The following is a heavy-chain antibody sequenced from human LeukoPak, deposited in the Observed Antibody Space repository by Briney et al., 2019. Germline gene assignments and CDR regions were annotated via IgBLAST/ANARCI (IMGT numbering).Heavy chain of an antibody. Sequence: SVKVCCKASGRTFSSDAISWVRQAPGQGLERMGGIITIFRTANYAQSVQGTVTITTDESTSPAYRELSSLRSEDTAVYYCARAQIGYSSGWYETAGGWHFDYWGQGTLVTVSS. CDR1: GRTFSSDA. CDR2: IITIFRTA. D-gene: IGHD6-19*01. V-gene: IGHV1-69*05. J-gene: IGHJ4*02. CDR3: ARAQIGYSSGWYETAGGWHFDY.